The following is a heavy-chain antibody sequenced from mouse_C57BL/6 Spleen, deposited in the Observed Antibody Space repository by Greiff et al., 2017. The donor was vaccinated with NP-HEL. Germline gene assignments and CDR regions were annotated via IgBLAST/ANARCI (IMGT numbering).Heavy chain of an antibody. J-gene: IGHJ2*01. D-gene: IGHD2-4*01. CDR1: GYTFTDYY. V-gene: IGHV1-26*01. Sequence: EVQLQQSGPELVKPGASVKISCKASGYTFTDYYMNWVKQSHGKSLEWIGDINPNNGGTSYNQKFKGKATLTVDKSSSTAYMELRSLTSEDSAVYYCARRGIYYDYLYFDYWGQGTTLTVSS. CDR2: INPNNGGT. CDR3: ARRGIYYDYLYFDY.